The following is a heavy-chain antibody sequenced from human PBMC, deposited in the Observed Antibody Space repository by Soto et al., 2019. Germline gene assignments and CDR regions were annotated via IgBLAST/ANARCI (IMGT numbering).Heavy chain of an antibody. J-gene: IGHJ5*02. CDR1: VGSASSSSAA. D-gene: IGHD6-6*01. V-gene: IGHV6-1*01. CDR3: ARDRLGRGRGKNSSSSYDP. Sequence: QTHSRSCALSVGSASSSSAAWYWIRQSPSRGLEWLGRTYYRSKWYNDYAVSVKSRITINPDTSKNQFSLQLNSVTPEDTAVYYCARDRLGRGRGKNSSSSYDPWGQGTLVTVSS. CDR2: TYYRSKWYN.